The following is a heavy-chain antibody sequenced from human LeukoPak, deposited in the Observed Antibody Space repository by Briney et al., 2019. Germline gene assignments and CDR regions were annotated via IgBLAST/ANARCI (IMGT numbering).Heavy chain of an antibody. J-gene: IGHJ4*02. CDR3: ARGGPHGSGSSDY. CDR2: VSGYNGDT. V-gene: IGHV1-18*01. D-gene: IGHD3-10*01. Sequence: ASVKVSCKASGYTFTSYGINWVRQAPGQGLEWMGWVSGYNGDTNYVQKIQARVTMTTDTSTSTAYMELRGLRSDDTAVYYCARGGPHGSGSSDYWGQGTLVTVSS. CDR1: GYTFTSYG.